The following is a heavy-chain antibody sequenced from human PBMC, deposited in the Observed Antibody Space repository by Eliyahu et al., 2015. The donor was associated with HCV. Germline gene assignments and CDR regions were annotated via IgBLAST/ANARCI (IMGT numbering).Heavy chain of an antibody. V-gene: IGHV3-23*03. Sequence: EVQLLESGGGLVQPGGSLRLSCAASGFTFSXYAMTWVRXVPGKGLDWVSVIYSGGSSTYYADSVKGRFTISRDNSKHTLYLQMNSLRAEDTAVYYCAKAITIDGMDVWGQGTTVTVSS. D-gene: IGHD1-20*01. CDR2: IYSGGSST. CDR1: GFTFSXYA. CDR3: AKAITIDGMDV. J-gene: IGHJ6*02.